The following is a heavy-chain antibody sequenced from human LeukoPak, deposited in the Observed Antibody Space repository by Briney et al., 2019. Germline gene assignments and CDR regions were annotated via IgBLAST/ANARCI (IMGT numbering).Heavy chain of an antibody. Sequence: SQTLSLTCAISGDSVSSNSAAWNWIRHSPSSGLEWLGRTYYRSKWYNDDAVPVKSRIPFNPDTSKNHVSLQLNSVTPEDTAVYYCARGPATRFDYWGQGTLVTVSS. CDR1: GDSVSSNSAA. CDR3: ARGPATRFDY. D-gene: IGHD2-2*01. V-gene: IGHV6-1*01. CDR2: TYYRSKWYN. J-gene: IGHJ4*02.